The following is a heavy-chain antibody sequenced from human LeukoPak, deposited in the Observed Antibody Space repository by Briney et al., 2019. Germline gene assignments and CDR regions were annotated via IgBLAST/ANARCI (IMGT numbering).Heavy chain of an antibody. Sequence: SETLSLTCAVYGGSSSGYYWSWIRQPPGKGLEWIGEINHSGSTNYNPSLKSRVTISIDTSKNQFSLKLSSVTAADTAVYYCARAPPRPYYYYYYGMDVWGKGTTVTVSS. CDR2: INHSGST. CDR3: ARAPPRPYYYYYYGMDV. V-gene: IGHV4-34*01. J-gene: IGHJ6*04. CDR1: GGSSSGYY.